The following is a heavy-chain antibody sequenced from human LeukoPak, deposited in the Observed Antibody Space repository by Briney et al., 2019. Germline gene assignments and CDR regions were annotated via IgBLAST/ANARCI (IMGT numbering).Heavy chain of an antibody. CDR3: ATDLGNVDIVANWEG. V-gene: IGHV1-69*13. CDR1: GGTFSSYA. J-gene: IGHJ4*02. Sequence: ASVKVSCKASGGTFSSYAISWVRQAPGQGLEWMGGIIPIFGTANYAQKFQGRVTITADESTSTAYMELSSLRSEDTAVYYCATDLGNVDIVANWEGWGQGTLVTVSS. D-gene: IGHD5-12*01. CDR2: IIPIFGTA.